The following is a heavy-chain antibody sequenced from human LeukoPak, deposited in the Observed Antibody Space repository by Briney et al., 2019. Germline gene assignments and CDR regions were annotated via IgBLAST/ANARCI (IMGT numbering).Heavy chain of an antibody. Sequence: SETLSFTCTVSGGSISSYYWSWIRQPAGKGLEWIGRIYTSGSTNYNPSLKSRVTMSVDTSKNQFSLKLSSVTAADTAVYYCARGGRRFGEFLDAFDIWGQGTMVTVSS. J-gene: IGHJ3*02. CDR3: ARGGRRFGEFLDAFDI. CDR2: IYTSGST. V-gene: IGHV4-4*07. D-gene: IGHD3-10*01. CDR1: GGSISSYY.